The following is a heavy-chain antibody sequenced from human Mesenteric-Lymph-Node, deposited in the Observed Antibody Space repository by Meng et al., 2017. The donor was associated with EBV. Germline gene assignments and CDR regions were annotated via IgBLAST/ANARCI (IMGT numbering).Heavy chain of an antibody. CDR2: ISSSPGTK. V-gene: IGHV3-11*01. CDR3: ARRRGGLLFFDH. Sequence: QVQVVDSGGGSVKPGGSLGLSCEASGFTFSAHYMSWVRQAPGKGLEWLSYISSSPGTKQYADSVKGRFTISRDNAKNSVYLQMDRLRVDDTAVYYCARRRGGLLFFDHWGQGILVTVSS. J-gene: IGHJ4*02. CDR1: GFTFSAHY. D-gene: IGHD5-24*01.